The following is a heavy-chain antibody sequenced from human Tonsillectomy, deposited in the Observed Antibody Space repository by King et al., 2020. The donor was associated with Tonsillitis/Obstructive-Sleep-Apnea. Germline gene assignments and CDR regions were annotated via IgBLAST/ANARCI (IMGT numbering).Heavy chain of an antibody. V-gene: IGHV2-5*02. Sequence: VTLKESGPTLVKPTQTLTLTCTFSGFSLSTSGLGVVWIRQPPGKALEWLALIYLDDDKRSSPSLKSRLTITKDTAKNQVVRTMTNMDPVDTATYYCAHSPGFWREDWFDPWGQGTLVTVSS. J-gene: IGHJ5*02. CDR1: GFSLSTSGLG. CDR2: IYLDDDK. D-gene: IGHD3-3*01. CDR3: AHSPGFWREDWFDP.